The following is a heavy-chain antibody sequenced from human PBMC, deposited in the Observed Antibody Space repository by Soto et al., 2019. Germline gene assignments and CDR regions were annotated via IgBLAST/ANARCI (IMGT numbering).Heavy chain of an antibody. D-gene: IGHD2-2*01. J-gene: IGHJ5*02. CDR1: GGSFSGYY. CDR2: INHSGST. CDR3: AVKKDIVVVPAAMAVSADTAMVSGGWFDP. V-gene: IGHV4-34*01. Sequence: PSETLSLTCAVYGGSFSGYYWSWIRQPPGKGLEWIGEINHSGSTNYNPSLKSRVTISVDTSKNQSSLKLSSVTAADTAVYYCAVKKDIVVVPAAMAVSADTAMVSGGWFDPWGQGTLVTVSS.